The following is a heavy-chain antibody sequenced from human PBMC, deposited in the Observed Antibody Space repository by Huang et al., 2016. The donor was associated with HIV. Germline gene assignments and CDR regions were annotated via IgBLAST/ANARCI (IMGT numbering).Heavy chain of an antibody. D-gene: IGHD2-2*01. CDR2: IYPGDSDT. CDR3: ARQGVGDFVVEPTGLGAFDI. J-gene: IGHJ3*02. Sequence: GSGYTFNGYWIGWVRQMPGKGLEWMGIIYPGDSDTTYSPSFHGQVTISADKSISTAYLQWSGLKASDTAMYYCARQGVGDFVVEPTGLGAFDIWGQGTMVTVSS. CDR1: GYTFNGYW. V-gene: IGHV5-51*01.